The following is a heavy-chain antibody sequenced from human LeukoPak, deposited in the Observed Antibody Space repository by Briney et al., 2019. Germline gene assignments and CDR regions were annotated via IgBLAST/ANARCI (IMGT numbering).Heavy chain of an antibody. D-gene: IGHD3-3*01. CDR1: GFTFSSYG. Sequence: GGSLRLSCAASGFTFSSYGMHWVRQAPGKGLEWVAFIRYDGSNKYYADSVKGRFTISRDNSKNTLYLQMNSLRAEDTAVYYCARGDHVRIYAEGAFDIWGQGTKVTVSS. CDR3: ARGDHVRIYAEGAFDI. V-gene: IGHV3-30*02. J-gene: IGHJ3*02. CDR2: IRYDGSNK.